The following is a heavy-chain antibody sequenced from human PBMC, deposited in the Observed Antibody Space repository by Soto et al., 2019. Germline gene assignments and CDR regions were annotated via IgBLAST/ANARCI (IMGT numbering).Heavy chain of an antibody. CDR3: AKGVVVATTYCQH. V-gene: IGHV3-30*18. CDR1: GFTFSSYG. J-gene: IGHJ1*01. D-gene: IGHD2-15*01. CDR2: ISYDGSDK. Sequence: QVQLVESGGGVVQPGRSLRLSCAASGFTFSSYGMHWVRQAPGKGLEWVAVISYDGSDKYYADSVKGRFTISRDNSNNPQYLPRASPSDADTAVYYGAKGVVVATTYCQHCGQGTLVTVSS.